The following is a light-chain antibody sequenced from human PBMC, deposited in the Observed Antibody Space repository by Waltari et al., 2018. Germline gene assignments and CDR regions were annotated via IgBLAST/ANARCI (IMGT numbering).Light chain of an antibody. V-gene: IGLV1-44*01. CDR2: TNY. CDR1: SSNIGTNT. Sequence: QSVLTQPPSASGTPGQRVTISCSGRSSNIGTNTVNWYQQLPRTAPKLLIYTNYQRPSGVPDRFSGSRSGTSASLAISGLQSEDEADYYCAAWDDSLNGYVFGTGTKVTVL. CDR3: AAWDDSLNGYV. J-gene: IGLJ1*01.